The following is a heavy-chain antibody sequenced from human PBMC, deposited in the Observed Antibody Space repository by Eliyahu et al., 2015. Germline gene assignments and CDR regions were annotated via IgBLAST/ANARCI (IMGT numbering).Heavy chain of an antibody. Sequence: QVQLQESGPGLVKPSQTLSLTCTXSGGSISXGXYYWSWIRQHPGKGLEWIGYIYYSGSPYYNPSLKSRVTISVDTSKNQFSLKLSSVTAADTAVYYCASSRGTTRSSYYYGMDVWVQGTTVTVSS. J-gene: IGHJ6*02. CDR2: IYYSGSP. CDR3: ASSRGTTRSSYYYGMDV. V-gene: IGHV4-31*03. CDR1: GGSISXGXYY. D-gene: IGHD4-17*01.